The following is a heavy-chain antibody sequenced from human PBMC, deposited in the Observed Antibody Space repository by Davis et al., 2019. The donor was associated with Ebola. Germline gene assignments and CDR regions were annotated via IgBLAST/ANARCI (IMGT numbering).Heavy chain of an antibody. CDR1: GGSISSYY. CDR3: ARDSPTIAAAGFDY. D-gene: IGHD6-13*01. Sequence: PSETLSLTCTVSGGSISSYYWSWIRQPPGKGLEWIGYIYHSGSTYYNPSLKSRVTISVDRSKNQFSLKLSSVTAADTAVYYCARDSPTIAAAGFDYWGQGTLVTVSS. V-gene: IGHV4-59*12. CDR2: IYHSGST. J-gene: IGHJ4*02.